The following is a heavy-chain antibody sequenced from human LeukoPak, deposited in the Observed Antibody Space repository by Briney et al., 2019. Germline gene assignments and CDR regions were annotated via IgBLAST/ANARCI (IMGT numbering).Heavy chain of an antibody. CDR2: IRYDGSNK. V-gene: IGHV3-30*02. CDR3: AKDPYSYGSGSYVWFDP. CDR1: GFTFSSYG. Sequence: PGGSLRLSCAASGFTFSSYGMHLVRQAPGKGLEWLAFIRYDGSNKYYADSVKGRFTISRDNSKNTLYLQMNSLRAEDTAVYYCAKDPYSYGSGSYVWFDPWGQGTLVTVSS. D-gene: IGHD3-10*01. J-gene: IGHJ5*02.